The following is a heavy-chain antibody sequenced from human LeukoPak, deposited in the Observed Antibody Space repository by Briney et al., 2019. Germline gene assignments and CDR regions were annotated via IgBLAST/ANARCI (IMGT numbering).Heavy chain of an antibody. Sequence: SQTLSLTCTVSGVSLSSDKYYWTWIRQRPGKGLEWIGHIYYSGSTSFNPSLKSRVSMSMDTSKSQFSLKLTSVTAADTAVYYCATPYCGAISCLDVFDVWGQGTVVTVSS. V-gene: IGHV4-31*03. CDR3: ATPYCGAISCLDVFDV. CDR2: IYYSGST. D-gene: IGHD2-21*01. CDR1: GVSLSSDKYY. J-gene: IGHJ3*01.